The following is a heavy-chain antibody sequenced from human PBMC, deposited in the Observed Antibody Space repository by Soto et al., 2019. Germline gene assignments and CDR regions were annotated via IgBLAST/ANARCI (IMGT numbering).Heavy chain of an antibody. CDR1: GYTFANDY. Sequence: ASVKVSCKASGYTFANDYIHWVRQAPGKGLEWMGGFDPEDGETIYAQKFQGRVTMTEDTSTDTAYMELSSLRSEDTAVYYCATMVSNIAVAGTGWGQGTLVTVSS. D-gene: IGHD6-19*01. J-gene: IGHJ4*02. CDR3: ATMVSNIAVAGTG. V-gene: IGHV1-24*01. CDR2: FDPEDGET.